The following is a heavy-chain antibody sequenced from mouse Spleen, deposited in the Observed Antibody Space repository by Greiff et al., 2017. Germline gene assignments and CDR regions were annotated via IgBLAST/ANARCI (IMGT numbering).Heavy chain of an antibody. CDR3: ARQRVANYFDY. Sequence: DVMLVESGGGLVKPGGSLKLSCAASGFTFSSYAMSWVRQTPEKRLEWVATISSGGSYTYYPDSVKGRFTISRDNAKNTLYLQMSSLRSEDTAMYYCARQRVANYFDYWGQGTTLTVSS. CDR1: GFTFSSYA. CDR2: ISSGGSYT. D-gene: IGHD1-1*02. V-gene: IGHV5-9-1*01. J-gene: IGHJ2*01.